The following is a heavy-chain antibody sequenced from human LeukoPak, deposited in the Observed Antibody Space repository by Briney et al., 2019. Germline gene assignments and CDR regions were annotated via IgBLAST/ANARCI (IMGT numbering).Heavy chain of an antibody. CDR1: GGSISSSS. J-gene: IGHJ6*03. CDR3: ARESRGYDILTGKYHRGYYSYYMDV. CDR2: ISSSTAYT. V-gene: IGHV3-21*06. Sequence: ETLSLTCTVSGGSISSSSYYWGWIRQAPGKGLEWVASISSSTAYTAYADSVKGRFTISRDNAKNSLFLQMNSLRAEDTAVYYCARESRGYDILTGKYHRGYYSYYMDVWGKGTTVTVSS. D-gene: IGHD3-9*01.